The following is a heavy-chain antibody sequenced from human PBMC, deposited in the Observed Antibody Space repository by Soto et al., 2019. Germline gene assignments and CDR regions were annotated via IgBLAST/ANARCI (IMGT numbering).Heavy chain of an antibody. CDR2: TRNKANSYTT. CDR3: ARYSTYYYGSGSYQDAFDI. J-gene: IGHJ3*02. V-gene: IGHV3-72*01. D-gene: IGHD3-10*01. Sequence: PGGSLRLSCAASGFTFSDHYMDWVRQAPGKGLEWVGRTRNKANSYTTEYAASVKGRFTISRDDSKNSLYLQMNSLKTEDTAVYYCARYSTYYYGSGSYQDAFDIWGQGTMVTVSS. CDR1: GFTFSDHY.